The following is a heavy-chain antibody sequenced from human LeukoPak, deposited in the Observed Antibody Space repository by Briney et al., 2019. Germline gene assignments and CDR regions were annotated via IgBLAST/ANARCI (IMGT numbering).Heavy chain of an antibody. CDR2: ISSSSSTI. CDR3: AKDHDYYDSSGNFDY. V-gene: IGHV3-48*01. J-gene: IGHJ4*02. CDR1: GFTFSSYS. D-gene: IGHD3-22*01. Sequence: GGSLRLSCAASGFTFSSYSMNWVRQAPGKGLEWVSYISSSSSTIYYADSVKGRFTISRDNSKNTLYLQMNSLRAEDTAVYYCAKDHDYYDSSGNFDYWGQGTLVTVSS.